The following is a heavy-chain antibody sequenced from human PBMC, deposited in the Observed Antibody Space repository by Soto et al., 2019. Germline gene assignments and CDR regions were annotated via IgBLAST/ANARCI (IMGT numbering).Heavy chain of an antibody. J-gene: IGHJ5*02. D-gene: IGHD3-3*01. V-gene: IGHV3-74*01. Sequence: EVQLVESGGGLVQPGGSLRLSCAASGFTFSSYWMHWVRQAPGKGLVWVSRINSDGSSTSYADPVKGRFTISRDNAKNTLYLQMNRMRAEDTAVYYCARDLRRQTYYVFWNWFDPWGQGTLVTVSS. CDR2: INSDGSST. CDR1: GFTFSSYW. CDR3: ARDLRRQTYYVFWNWFDP.